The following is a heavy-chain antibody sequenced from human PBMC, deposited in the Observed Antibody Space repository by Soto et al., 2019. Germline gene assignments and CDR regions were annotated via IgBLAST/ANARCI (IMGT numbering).Heavy chain of an antibody. J-gene: IGHJ6*02. Sequence: ASVKVSCKASGYTFTSYGISWVRQAPGQGLEWMGWISAYNGNTNYAQKLQGRVTMTTDTSTSTAYMELRSLRSDDTAVYYCAREDSAKGYYYYYGMDVWGQGTTVTVSS. V-gene: IGHV1-18*04. CDR3: AREDSAKGYYYYYGMDV. D-gene: IGHD1-26*01. CDR2: ISAYNGNT. CDR1: GYTFTSYG.